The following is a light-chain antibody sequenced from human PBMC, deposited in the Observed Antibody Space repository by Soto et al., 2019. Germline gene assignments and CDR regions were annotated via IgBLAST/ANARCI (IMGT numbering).Light chain of an antibody. V-gene: IGLV1-40*01. CDR3: QSYDSSLRVYVV. CDR1: SANIGAGYD. Sequence: QSVLTQPPSISGAPGQSITISCTGSSANIGAGYDVHWYQQFPGTAPKLLIHGNNDRPSGVSDRFSASKSGTSASLAITGLRAEDEADYYCQSYDSSLRVYVVFGGGTKLTVL. J-gene: IGLJ2*01. CDR2: GNN.